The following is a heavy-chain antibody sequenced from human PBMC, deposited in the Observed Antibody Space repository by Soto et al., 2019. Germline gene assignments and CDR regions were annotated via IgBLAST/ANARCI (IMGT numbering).Heavy chain of an antibody. CDR2: VYYTGST. CDR3: ARTYCSGGSCYSSAPNHFDF. CDR1: GGSVSNSSHY. Sequence: SETLSLTCTVSGGSVSNSSHYWTWIRQPPGKGLEWIGYVYYTGSTNYNPSLHSRVTISVDTSKNQFSLTLSSVTAADTAVYYCARTYCSGGSCYSSAPNHFDFWGQGALVTVSS. D-gene: IGHD2-15*01. J-gene: IGHJ4*02. V-gene: IGHV4-61*01.